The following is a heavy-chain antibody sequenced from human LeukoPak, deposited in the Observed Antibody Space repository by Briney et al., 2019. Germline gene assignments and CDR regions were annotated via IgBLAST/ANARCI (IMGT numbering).Heavy chain of an antibody. J-gene: IGHJ4*02. CDR1: GGTFSSYA. CDR2: ISAYNGNT. CDR3: ARIGIDDSSAGGDY. V-gene: IGHV1-18*01. D-gene: IGHD3-22*01. Sequence: ASVKVSCKASGGTFSSYAIGWVRQAPGQGLEWMGWISAYNGNTNYAQKLQGRVTMTTDTSTSTAYMELRSLRSDDTAVYYCARIGIDDSSAGGDYWGQGTLVTVSS.